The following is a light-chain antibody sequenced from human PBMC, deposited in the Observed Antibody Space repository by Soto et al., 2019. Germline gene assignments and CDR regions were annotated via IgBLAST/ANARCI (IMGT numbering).Light chain of an antibody. CDR1: QSVSSY. CDR3: QHRRNWPLT. V-gene: IGKV3-11*01. J-gene: IGKJ4*01. Sequence: EILLTQSPATLSLSPGERATLSCRASQSVSSYLAWYQQKPGQAPRLLIYDAFNRATGIPARFSGSGSGADFTLTISSLEPEDFAVYYCQHRRNWPLTFGGGTKVDIK. CDR2: DAF.